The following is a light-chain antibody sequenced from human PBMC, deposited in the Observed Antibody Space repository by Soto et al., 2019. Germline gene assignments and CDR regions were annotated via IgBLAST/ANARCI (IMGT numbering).Light chain of an antibody. CDR2: GAS. J-gene: IGKJ4*01. CDR1: QSISSSY. Sequence: EMVLTQSPGTLSLSPGERGTLSCTASQSISSSYLAWYQQKPVQAPRLLIYGASTRATGIPDRFSGSGSGSDFTLTIMRLEPEDFAVYYCQQYVNALTFGGGTKVEIK. V-gene: IGKV3-20*01. CDR3: QQYVNALT.